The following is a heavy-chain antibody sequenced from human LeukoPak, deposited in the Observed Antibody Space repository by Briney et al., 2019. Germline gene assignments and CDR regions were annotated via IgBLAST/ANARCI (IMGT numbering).Heavy chain of an antibody. CDR3: ARGLAPGCDWFVP. CDR1: GFTFSSYW. V-gene: IGHV3-7*01. Sequence: GGSLRLSCAASGFTFSSYWMSWVRQAPGKGLEWVAHIKQDGSEKYYVDSVKGRFTISRDNAKNSLYLQMNNLRAEDTAVYYCARGLAPGCDWFVPWGQGTVVTVSS. J-gene: IGHJ5*02. CDR2: IKQDGSEK. D-gene: IGHD3-10*01.